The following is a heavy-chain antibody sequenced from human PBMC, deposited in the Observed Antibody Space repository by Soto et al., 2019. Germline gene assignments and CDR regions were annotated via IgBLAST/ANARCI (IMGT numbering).Heavy chain of an antibody. CDR2: ISSSSSYI. CDR1: GFTFSSYS. V-gene: IGHV3-21*01. CDR3: ARKRATKDYGMDV. D-gene: IGHD5-12*01. Sequence: GGSLRLSCAASGFTFSSYSMNWVRQAPGKGLEWVSSISSSSSYIYYADSVKGRFTISRDNAKNSLYLQMNSLRAEDTAVYYCARKRATKDYGMDVWGQGTTVTVSS. J-gene: IGHJ6*02.